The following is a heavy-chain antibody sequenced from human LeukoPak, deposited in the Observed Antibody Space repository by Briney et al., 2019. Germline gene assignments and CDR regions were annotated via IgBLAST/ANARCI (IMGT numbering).Heavy chain of an antibody. CDR2: INHSGST. J-gene: IGHJ4*02. CDR3: ARGRYYDSSGYYYFDY. CDR1: GGSFSGYY. Sequence: PSETLSLTCAVYGGSFSGYYRSWIRQPPGKGLEWIGEINHSGSTNYNPSLKSRVTISVDTSKNQFSLKLSSVTAADTAVYYCARGRYYDSSGYYYFDYWGQGTLVTVSS. D-gene: IGHD3-22*01. V-gene: IGHV4-34*01.